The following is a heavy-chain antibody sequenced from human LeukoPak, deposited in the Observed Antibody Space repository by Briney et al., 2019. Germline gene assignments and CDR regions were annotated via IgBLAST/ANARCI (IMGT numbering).Heavy chain of an antibody. CDR3: ARLRAYYYDSSGYYNFDF. V-gene: IGHV4-39*02. Sequence: SETLSLTCTVSGGSTSSSSFYWGWIRQPRGKGLECIGRISYSGRTYYNPSLQSRVTISVDTSKNHFSLRLSSVTAADTAVYYCARLRAYYYDSSGYYNFDFWGQGTLVTVSS. CDR2: ISYSGRT. D-gene: IGHD3-22*01. J-gene: IGHJ4*02. CDR1: GGSTSSSSFY.